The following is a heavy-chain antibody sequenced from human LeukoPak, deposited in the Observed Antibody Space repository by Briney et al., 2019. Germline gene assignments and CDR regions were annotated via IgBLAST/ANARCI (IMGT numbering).Heavy chain of an antibody. V-gene: IGHV4-59*12. Sequence: PSETLSLTCTVSGGSISSYYWSWIRQPPGKGLEWIGYIYYSGSTNYNPSLKSRVTISVDTSENQFSLKLSSVTAADTAVYYCARDVYDFWSGYFPHWGQGTLVTVSS. D-gene: IGHD3-3*01. CDR3: ARDVYDFWSGYFPH. CDR1: GGSISSYY. CDR2: IYYSGST. J-gene: IGHJ4*02.